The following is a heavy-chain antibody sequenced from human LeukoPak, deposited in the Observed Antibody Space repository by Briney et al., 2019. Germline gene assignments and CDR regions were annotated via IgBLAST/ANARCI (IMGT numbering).Heavy chain of an antibody. CDR3: ARRILGFCTSTSCPHYYGLDV. V-gene: IGHV3-23*01. CDR1: GFTFSSYD. Sequence: PGGSLRLSCAASGFTFSSYDMTWVRQAPGKGLQWIPAISDYGSATYYADSVTGRFTISRDNSKNTLYLQMNSLRAEDTAVYYCARRILGFCTSTSCPHYYGLDVWGQGTTVTVSS. CDR2: ISDYGSAT. D-gene: IGHD2-2*01. J-gene: IGHJ6*02.